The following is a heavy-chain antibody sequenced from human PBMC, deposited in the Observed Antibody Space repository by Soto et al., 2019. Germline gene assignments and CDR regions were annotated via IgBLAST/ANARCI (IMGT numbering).Heavy chain of an antibody. CDR1: GGSISSGGYY. D-gene: IGHD3-10*01. J-gene: IGHJ6*02. Sequence: SETLSITCTVSGGSISSGGYYWSWIRQHPGKGLEWIGYIYYSGSTYYNPSLKSRVTISVDTSKNQFSLKLSSVTAADTAVYYCARDPTAVTHYYYYGMDVWGQGTTVTVSS. CDR3: ARDPTAVTHYYYYGMDV. V-gene: IGHV4-31*03. CDR2: IYYSGST.